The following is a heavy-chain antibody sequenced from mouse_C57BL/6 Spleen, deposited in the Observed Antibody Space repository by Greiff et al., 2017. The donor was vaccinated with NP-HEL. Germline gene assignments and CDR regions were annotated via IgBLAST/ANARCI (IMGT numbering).Heavy chain of an antibody. CDR3: ARPNYYGSSSYAMDY. D-gene: IGHD1-1*01. J-gene: IGHJ4*01. CDR2: ISSGGSYT. V-gene: IGHV5-6*01. CDR1: GFTFSSYG. Sequence: EVQLVESGGDLVKPGGSLKLSCAASGFTFSSYGMSWVRQTPDKRLEWVATISSGGSYTYYPDSVKGRFTIPRDNAKNTLYLQMSSLKSEDTAMYYCARPNYYGSSSYAMDYWGQGTSVTVSS.